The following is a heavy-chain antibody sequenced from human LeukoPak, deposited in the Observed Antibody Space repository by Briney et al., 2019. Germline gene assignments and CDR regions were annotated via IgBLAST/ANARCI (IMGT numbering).Heavy chain of an antibody. J-gene: IGHJ4*02. CDR1: GFTFSSYA. D-gene: IGHD3-3*01. V-gene: IGHV3-33*08. Sequence: PAGGSLRLSCAASGFTFSSYAMHWVRQAPGKGLEWVAVIWYDGSNKYYADSVKGRFTISRDNSKNTLYLQMNSLRAEDTAVYYCARGSYDFWSFESDYWGQGTLVTVSS. CDR3: ARGSYDFWSFESDY. CDR2: IWYDGSNK.